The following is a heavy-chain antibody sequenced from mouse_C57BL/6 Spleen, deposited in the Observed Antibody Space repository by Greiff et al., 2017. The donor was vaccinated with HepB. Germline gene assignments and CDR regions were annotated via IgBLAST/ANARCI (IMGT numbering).Heavy chain of an antibody. D-gene: IGHD1-1*01. V-gene: IGHV1-53*01. CDR3: ARWDYYCSRPYWYFDV. J-gene: IGHJ1*03. Sequence: QVQLQQPGTELVKPGASVKLSCKASGYTFTSYWMHWVKQRPGQGLEWIGNINPSNGGTNYNEKFKSKATLTVDKYSSTAYMQLSSLTSEDSAVYYCARWDYYCSRPYWYFDVWGTVTTVTVSS. CDR1: GYTFTSYW. CDR2: INPSNGGT.